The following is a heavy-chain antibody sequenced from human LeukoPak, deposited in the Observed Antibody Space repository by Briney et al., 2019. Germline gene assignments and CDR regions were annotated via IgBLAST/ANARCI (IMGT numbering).Heavy chain of an antibody. Sequence: GGSLRLSCAASGFTFSTYAVNWVRQAPGKGLEWVSSISSSSSYIYYADSVKGRFTISRDNAKNSLYLQMNSLRAEDTAVYYCARVVRGGDCFGQGTLVTVSS. V-gene: IGHV3-21*01. CDR2: ISSSSSYI. CDR3: ARVVRGGDC. J-gene: IGHJ4*02. D-gene: IGHD2-15*01. CDR1: GFTFSTYA.